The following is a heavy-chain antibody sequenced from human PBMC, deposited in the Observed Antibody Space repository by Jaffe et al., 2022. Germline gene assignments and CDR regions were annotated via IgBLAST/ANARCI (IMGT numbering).Heavy chain of an antibody. V-gene: IGHV3-23*01. Sequence: EVQLLESGGGLVQPGGSLRLSCAASGFTFSSYAMSWVRQAPGKGLEWVSAISGSGGSTYYADSVKGRFTISRDNSKNTLYLQMNSLRAEDTAVYYCAKGAYGDRLRISRLYMDVWGKGTTVTVSS. J-gene: IGHJ6*03. CDR3: AKGAYGDRLRISRLYMDV. D-gene: IGHD4-17*01. CDR1: GFTFSSYA. CDR2: ISGSGGST.